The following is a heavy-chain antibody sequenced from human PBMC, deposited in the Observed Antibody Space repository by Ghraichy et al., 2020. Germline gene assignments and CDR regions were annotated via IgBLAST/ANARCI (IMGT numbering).Heavy chain of an antibody. V-gene: IGHV4-31*03. D-gene: IGHD3-3*01. Sequence: SQTLSLTCTVSGGSISSGGYYWSWIRQHPGKGLEWIGYIYYSGRTSYNPSLKSRVTISVDTSKNQFSLKLSSVTAADTALYYCARRSGYIVGGIDVWGQGATVTVPS. J-gene: IGHJ6*02. CDR2: IYYSGRT. CDR3: ARRSGYIVGGIDV. CDR1: GGSISSGGYY.